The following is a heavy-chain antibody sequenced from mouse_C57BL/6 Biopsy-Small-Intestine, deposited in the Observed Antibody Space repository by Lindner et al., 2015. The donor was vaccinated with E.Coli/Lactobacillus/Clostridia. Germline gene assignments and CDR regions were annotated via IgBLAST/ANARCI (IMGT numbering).Heavy chain of an antibody. Sequence: VQLQESGPELVKPGASVKISCKASGYAFSSSWMNWVKQRPGKGLEWIGRIYPGDGDTNYNGKFKGKATLTADKSSSTAYMQLSSLTSEDSAVYFCARWDYGSSLYYFDYWGQGTTLTVSS. CDR2: IYPGDGDT. CDR1: GYAFSSSW. J-gene: IGHJ2*01. V-gene: IGHV1-82*01. CDR3: ARWDYGSSLYYFDY. D-gene: IGHD1-1*01.